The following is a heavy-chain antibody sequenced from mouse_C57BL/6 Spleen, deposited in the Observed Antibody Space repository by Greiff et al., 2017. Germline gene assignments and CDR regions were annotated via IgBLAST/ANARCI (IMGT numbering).Heavy chain of an antibody. J-gene: IGHJ2*01. Sequence: DVQLQESGGGLVKPGGSLTLSCAASGFTFSSYTMSWVRQTPETRLEWVATISGGGGNTYYPDSVKGRFTISRDNAKNTLYLQMSSLRSEDTALYYCARQGYSNYYFDYWGQGTTLTVSS. D-gene: IGHD2-5*01. CDR1: GFTFSSYT. CDR3: ARQGYSNYYFDY. CDR2: ISGGGGNT. V-gene: IGHV5-9*01.